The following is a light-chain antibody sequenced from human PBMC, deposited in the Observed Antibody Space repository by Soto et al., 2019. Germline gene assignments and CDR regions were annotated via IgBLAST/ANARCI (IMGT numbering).Light chain of an antibody. J-gene: IGKJ2*01. Sequence: DLQMTQSPSSLSASIGDRVTITCRASQSINNYLNWYQQKPGKAPQFLINAASNLQSGVHSRFSGSGSGTDFTLTISSLQTVDFATYYCQQSHSPPYTFGQGTNLEIK. CDR2: AAS. V-gene: IGKV1-39*01. CDR3: QQSHSPPYT. CDR1: QSINNY.